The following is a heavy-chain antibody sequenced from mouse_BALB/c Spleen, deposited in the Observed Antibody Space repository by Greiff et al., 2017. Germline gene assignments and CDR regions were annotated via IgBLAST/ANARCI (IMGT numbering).Heavy chain of an antibody. D-gene: IGHD1-1*01. CDR2: ISYDGSN. CDR1: GYSITSGYY. Sequence: EVKLMESGPGLVKPSQSLSLTCSVTGYSITSGYYWNWIRQFPGNKLEWMGYISYDGSNNYNPSLKNRISITRDTSKNQFFLKLNSVTTEDTATYYCARSGYYGSRGDFDVWGAGTTVTVSS. J-gene: IGHJ1*01. CDR3: ARSGYYGSRGDFDV. V-gene: IGHV3-6*02.